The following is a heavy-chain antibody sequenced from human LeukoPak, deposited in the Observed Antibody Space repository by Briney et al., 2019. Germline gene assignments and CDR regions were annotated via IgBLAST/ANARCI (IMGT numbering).Heavy chain of an antibody. CDR1: GDSVSSNSAA. J-gene: IGHJ6*03. Sequence: SQTLSLTCAISGDSVSSNSAAWNWIRQSPSRGLEWLGRAYYRSKWYNDYAVSVKSRITINPDTSKNQFSLQLNSVTPEDTAVYYCARDPSYSSSWYHYYYYYYMDVWGKGTTVTVSS. CDR2: AYYRSKWYN. CDR3: ARDPSYSSSWYHYYYYYYMDV. D-gene: IGHD6-13*01. V-gene: IGHV6-1*01.